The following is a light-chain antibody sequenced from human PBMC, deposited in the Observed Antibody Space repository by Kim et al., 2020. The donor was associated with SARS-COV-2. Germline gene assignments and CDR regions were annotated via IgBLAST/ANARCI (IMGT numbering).Light chain of an antibody. CDR2: WAS. CDR1: QSVSYSANNKNY. CDR3: QQYYTTPWT. V-gene: IGKV4-1*01. J-gene: IGKJ1*01. Sequence: DIVMTQSPDSLAVSLGERATINCKSSQSVSYSANNKNYLAWYQQKPGQPPNLLIYWASTRESGVPDRFSGSGSGTDFTLTISSLQAEDVAVYYCQQYYTTPWTFGQGTKVDIK.